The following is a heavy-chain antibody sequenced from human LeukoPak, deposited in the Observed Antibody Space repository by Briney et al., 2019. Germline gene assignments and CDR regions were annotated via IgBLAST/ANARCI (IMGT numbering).Heavy chain of an antibody. CDR3: ARDPGEAVAVSDAFDI. V-gene: IGHV7-4-1*02. J-gene: IGHJ3*02. CDR1: GYTFTSYA. CDR2: INTNTGNP. D-gene: IGHD6-19*01. Sequence: ASVKVSCKASGYTFTSYAMNWVRQAPGQGLEWMGWINTNTGNPTYAQGFTGRFVFSLDTSVSTAYLQISSLKAEDTAVYYCARDPGEAVAVSDAFDIWGQGTMVTVSS.